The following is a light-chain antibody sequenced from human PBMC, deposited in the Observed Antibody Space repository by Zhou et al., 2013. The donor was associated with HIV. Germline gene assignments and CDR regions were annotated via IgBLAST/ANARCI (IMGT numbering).Light chain of an antibody. CDR2: SAS. CDR1: QGISNY. Sequence: AIWMTQSPSSLSASTGDRVTITCRATQGISNYLAWYKQKPGRAPDLLIYSASKLQSGVPSRFSGSGSGTDFTLTISCLQAEDFAVYFCQQYYTDPWTFGQGTKVEVK. J-gene: IGKJ1*01. V-gene: IGKV1-8*01. CDR3: QQYYTDPWT.